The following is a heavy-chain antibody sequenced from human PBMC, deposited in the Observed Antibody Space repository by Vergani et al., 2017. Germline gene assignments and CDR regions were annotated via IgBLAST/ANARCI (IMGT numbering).Heavy chain of an antibody. V-gene: IGHV3-30*18. J-gene: IGHJ3*02. D-gene: IGHD1-7*01. CDR1: GFNFSVFG. CDR3: AKNGAITGTTRIAFDI. CDR2: ISSGGSNK. Sequence: QVQLVESGGGVVQPGRSLRLSCVASGFNFSVFGMHWVRQTPGKGLGWVAVISSGGSNKYYGDSVKGRFTISRDNSKNTVYLQMSSLRAEDTAVYYCAKNGAITGTTRIAFDIWGQGTMVTVSS.